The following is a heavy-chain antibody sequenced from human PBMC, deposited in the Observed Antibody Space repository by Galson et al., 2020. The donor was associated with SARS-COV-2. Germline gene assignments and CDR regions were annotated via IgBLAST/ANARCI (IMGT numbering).Heavy chain of an antibody. CDR3: ASGVWTRTHTDDFLWFDP. CDR1: GGSISGYY. CDR2: IHDSGSA. Sequence: SSETLSLTCTVSGGSISGYYWTWIRQSPGKGLEWIGYIHDSGSADYNPSLKSRVTISIDMSRSQFSLKLTSVTAADTAVYYCASGVWTRTHTDDFLWFDPWGQGTLVTVSS. J-gene: IGHJ5*02. V-gene: IGHV4-59*12. D-gene: IGHD3-16*01.